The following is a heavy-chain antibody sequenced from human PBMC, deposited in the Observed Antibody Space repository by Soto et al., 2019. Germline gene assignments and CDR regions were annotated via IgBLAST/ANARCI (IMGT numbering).Heavy chain of an antibody. D-gene: IGHD3-10*01. J-gene: IGHJ4*02. V-gene: IGHV1-24*01. Sequence: ASVKVSCKVSGYTLTDLSMHWVRQAPGKGLEWMGGVDPEDGETIYAQKFQGRVTMTEDTSTDTAYMELSSLRSEDTAVYYCATLAYGSGSYYNVVPFNYWGQGTLVTVSS. CDR2: VDPEDGET. CDR1: GYTLTDLS. CDR3: ATLAYGSGSYYNVVPFNY.